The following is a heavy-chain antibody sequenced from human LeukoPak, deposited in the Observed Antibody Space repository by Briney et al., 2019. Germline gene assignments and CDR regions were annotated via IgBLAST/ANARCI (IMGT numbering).Heavy chain of an antibody. D-gene: IGHD3-3*01. CDR3: ARDGADYDLWSGSTHGMDV. V-gene: IGHV1-18*01. CDR2: ISAFTGNT. CDR1: GYTFTTYG. J-gene: IGHJ6*02. Sequence: ASVKVSCKASGYTFTTYGITWMRQAPGQGLEWMGWISAFTGNTNYAQKLQGRVTMTTDTSTDTAYMELRSLRSDDTAVYYCARDGADYDLWSGSTHGMDVWGQGTTVTVSS.